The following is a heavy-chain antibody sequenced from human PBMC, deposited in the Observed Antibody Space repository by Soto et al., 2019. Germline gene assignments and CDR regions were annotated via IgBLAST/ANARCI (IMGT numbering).Heavy chain of an antibody. CDR2: INHRGST. CDR1: GGSFSGYY. D-gene: IGHD1-26*01. CDR3: ARGRMGMFHSNNWLDP. J-gene: IGHJ5*02. V-gene: IGHV4-34*01. Sequence: PSETLSLTCAVYGGSFSGYYWSWIRQPPGKGLEWIGEINHRGSTNYNPSLKSRVTISVDTSKNQFSLKLSSVTAADTAVYYCARGRMGMFHSNNWLDPWGQGTLVTVSS.